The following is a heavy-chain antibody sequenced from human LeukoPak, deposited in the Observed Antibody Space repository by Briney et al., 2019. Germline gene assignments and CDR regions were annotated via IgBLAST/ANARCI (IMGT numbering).Heavy chain of an antibody. J-gene: IGHJ5*02. D-gene: IGHD1-26*01. V-gene: IGHV4-31*03. Sequence: SETLSHTCTVSGGSISSGGYYWSWIRQHPGKGLEWIGYIYYSGSTYYNPSLKSRVTISVDTSKNQFSLKLSSVTAADTAVYYCARESGREVGATGFDPWGQGTLVTVSS. CDR1: GGSISSGGYY. CDR2: IYYSGST. CDR3: ARESGREVGATGFDP.